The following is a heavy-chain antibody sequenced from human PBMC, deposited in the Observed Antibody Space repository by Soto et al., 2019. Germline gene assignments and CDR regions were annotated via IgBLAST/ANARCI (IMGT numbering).Heavy chain of an antibody. CDR3: AKGGRLRYFDWLLHDFDY. V-gene: IGHV3-74*01. CDR1: GFTFSSYW. J-gene: IGHJ4*02. CDR2: INSDGSST. Sequence: HPGGSLRLSCAASGFTFSSYWMHWVRQAPGKGLVWVSRINSDGSSTSYADSVRGRFTISRDNSKNTLYLQMNSLRAEDTAVYYCAKGGRLRYFDWLLHDFDYWGQGALVTV. D-gene: IGHD3-9*01.